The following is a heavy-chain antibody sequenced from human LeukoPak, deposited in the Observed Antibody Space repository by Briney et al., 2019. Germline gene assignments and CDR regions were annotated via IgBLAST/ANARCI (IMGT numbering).Heavy chain of an antibody. J-gene: IGHJ4*02. Sequence: PSETLSLTCTVSGGSISSGDYYWSWIRQPPGKGLEWIGYIYYSGSTYYNPSLKSRVTISVDTSKNQFSLKLSSVTAADTAVYYCARGSYSGSYSFDYWGQGTLVTVSS. CDR1: GGSISSGDYY. D-gene: IGHD1-26*01. CDR3: ARGSYSGSYSFDY. V-gene: IGHV4-30-4*01. CDR2: IYYSGST.